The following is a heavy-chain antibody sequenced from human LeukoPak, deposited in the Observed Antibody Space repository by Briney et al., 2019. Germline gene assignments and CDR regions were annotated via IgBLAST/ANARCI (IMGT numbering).Heavy chain of an antibody. J-gene: IGHJ6*03. CDR1: GYSFTSYW. CDR3: ARGGDSSGWSYYYYYYMDV. V-gene: IGHV5-51*01. CDR2: IYPGDSDT. Sequence: GESLKISCKGSGYSFTSYWTGWVRQMPGKGLEWMGIIYPGDSDTRYSPSFQGQVTISADKSISTAYLQWSSLKASDTAMYYCARGGDSSGWSYYYYYYMDVWGKGTTVTVSS. D-gene: IGHD6-19*01.